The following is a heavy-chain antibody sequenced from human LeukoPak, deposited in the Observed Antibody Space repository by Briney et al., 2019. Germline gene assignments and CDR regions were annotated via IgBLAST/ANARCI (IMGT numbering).Heavy chain of an antibody. Sequence: SETLSLTCTVSGYSISSGYYWGCIRQPPGRGLEWIGSIYHSGSTNYNPSLMSRVTISVDTSKNQFSLKLSSVTAADTAVYYCARGPYYDFWSGYSDSSRFDYWGQGTLVTVSS. J-gene: IGHJ4*02. D-gene: IGHD3-3*01. CDR1: GYSISSGYY. CDR2: IYHSGST. CDR3: ARGPYYDFWSGYSDSSRFDY. V-gene: IGHV4-38-2*02.